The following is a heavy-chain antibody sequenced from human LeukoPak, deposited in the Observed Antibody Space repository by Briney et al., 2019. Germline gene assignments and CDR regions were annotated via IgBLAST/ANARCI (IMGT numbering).Heavy chain of an antibody. CDR3: ARHDSSGWYHFDY. CDR1: GGSISSYY. D-gene: IGHD6-19*01. V-gene: IGHV4-59*08. Sequence: SETLSLTCTVSGGSISSYYWSWIRQPPGKGLEWIGYIYYSGSTNYNPSLKSRVTISVDTSKNQFSLKLSSVTAADTAVYYCARHDSSGWYHFDYWGQGTLVTVSS. CDR2: IYYSGST. J-gene: IGHJ4*02.